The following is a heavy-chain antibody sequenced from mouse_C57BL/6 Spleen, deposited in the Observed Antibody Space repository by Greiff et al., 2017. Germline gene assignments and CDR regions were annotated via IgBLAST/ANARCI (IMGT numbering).Heavy chain of an antibody. CDR3: ARNERGYYGSSYDAMDY. Sequence: VQLQESGPGLVQPSQSLSITCTVSGFSLTSYGVHWVRQSPGKGLEWLGVIWSGGSTDYNAAFISRLSISKDNSKSQVFFKMNSLQADDTAIYYCARNERGYYGSSYDAMDYWGQGTSVTVSS. V-gene: IGHV2-2*01. CDR1: GFSLTSYG. J-gene: IGHJ4*01. D-gene: IGHD1-1*01. CDR2: IWSGGST.